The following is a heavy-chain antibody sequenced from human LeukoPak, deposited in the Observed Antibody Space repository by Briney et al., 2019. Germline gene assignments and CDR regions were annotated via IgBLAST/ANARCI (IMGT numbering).Heavy chain of an antibody. Sequence: VQPGGSLRLSCAASGFTFSSYSMNWVRQAPGKGLEWVSYISSSSSTIYYADSVKGRFTISRDNAKNSLYLQMNSLRTEDTAVYYCARDRAHFNMFGLRLGETNYFDFWGQGTLVTVSS. J-gene: IGHJ4*02. V-gene: IGHV3-48*01. D-gene: IGHD3-16*01. CDR3: ARDRAHFNMFGLRLGETNYFDF. CDR1: GFTFSSYS. CDR2: ISSSSSTI.